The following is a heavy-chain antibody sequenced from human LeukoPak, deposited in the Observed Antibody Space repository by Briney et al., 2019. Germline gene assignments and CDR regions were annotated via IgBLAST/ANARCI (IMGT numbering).Heavy chain of an antibody. CDR2: ISSSSSTI. Sequence: GGSLRLSCAASGFTFSSYSMNWVGQAPGKGLEWVSYISSSSSTIYYADSVKGRFTISRDNAKNSLYLQMNRLRAEDTAVYYCASRRPHSGYPIYWGQGTLVTVSS. V-gene: IGHV3-48*01. D-gene: IGHD5-12*01. CDR1: GFTFSSYS. CDR3: ASRRPHSGYPIY. J-gene: IGHJ4*02.